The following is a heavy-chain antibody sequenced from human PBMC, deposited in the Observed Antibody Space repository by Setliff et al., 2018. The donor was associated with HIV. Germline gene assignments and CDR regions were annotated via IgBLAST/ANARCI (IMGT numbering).Heavy chain of an antibody. J-gene: IGHJ4*02. CDR3: ARSLLGLIVPSAQGIWYYFDY. Sequence: ASVKVSCKASGYTFTSYAMHWVRQAPGQRLEWMGWINAGNGNTKYSQKFQGRVTMTTDTSTSTAYMEVRGLRSDDTAVYYCARSLLGLIVPSAQGIWYYFDYWGQGTLVTVS. CDR1: GYTFTSYA. V-gene: IGHV1-3*01. CDR2: INAGNGNT. D-gene: IGHD2-8*01.